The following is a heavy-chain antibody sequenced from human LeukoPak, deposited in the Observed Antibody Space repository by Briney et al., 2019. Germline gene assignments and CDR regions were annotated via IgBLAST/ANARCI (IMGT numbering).Heavy chain of an antibody. D-gene: IGHD3-22*01. Sequence: GGSLRLPCAASGFTFSSYWMHWVRQAPGKGLVWVSRINSDGSSISYADSVKGRFTISRDNSKNTLYLQMNSLRAEDTAVYYCAKDQDPFLRPYYYDSSGYIPDLAFDIWGQGTMVTVSS. CDR3: AKDQDPFLRPYYYDSSGYIPDLAFDI. CDR1: GFTFSSYW. V-gene: IGHV3-74*01. CDR2: INSDGSSI. J-gene: IGHJ3*02.